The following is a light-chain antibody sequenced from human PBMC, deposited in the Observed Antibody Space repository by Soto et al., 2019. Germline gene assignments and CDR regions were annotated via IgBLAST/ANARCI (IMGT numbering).Light chain of an antibody. V-gene: IGKV3-11*01. CDR1: QSVSRY. CDR2: DAS. J-gene: IGKJ4*01. CDR3: QQRTNWPLT. Sequence: EIVLTQSPATLSLSPGERATLSCRASQSVSRYLAWYQQKPGQAPRLLIYDASNRATGIPARFSGSGSGTDFTLTISRLESEDFAVYYCQQRTNWPLTFGGGTKVDIK.